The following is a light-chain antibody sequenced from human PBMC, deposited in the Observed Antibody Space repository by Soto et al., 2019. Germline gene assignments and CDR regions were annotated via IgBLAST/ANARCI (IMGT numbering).Light chain of an antibody. CDR3: HSYDSTNHWV. J-gene: IGLJ3*02. CDR1: SSDVGDYSY. Sequence: QSALTQPASVSGSPGQSITISCTGASSDVGDYSYVSWYQHHPGQAPELLIYEVSNRPSGVSHRFSGSKSGNTASLTISGLQAEDEADYYCHSYDSTNHWVFGGGTKLTV. V-gene: IGLV2-14*01. CDR2: EVS.